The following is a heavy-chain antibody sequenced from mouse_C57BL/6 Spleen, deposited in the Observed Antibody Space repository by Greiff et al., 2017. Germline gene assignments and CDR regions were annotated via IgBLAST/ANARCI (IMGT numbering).Heavy chain of an antibody. CDR2: INPSNGGT. J-gene: IGHJ3*01. CDR1: GFTFTSYW. Sequence: QVQLQQSGPELVKPGASVKLSCKASGFTFTSYWMHWVKQRPGKGLEWIGNINPSNGGTNYNEKFKGKATLTIDKSYSTAYMQLSSLTSEDSAVYYCSRSYEYGVWFAEWGQGTLVTVSA. D-gene: IGHD2-4*01. CDR3: SRSYEYGVWFAE. V-gene: IGHV1-53*01.